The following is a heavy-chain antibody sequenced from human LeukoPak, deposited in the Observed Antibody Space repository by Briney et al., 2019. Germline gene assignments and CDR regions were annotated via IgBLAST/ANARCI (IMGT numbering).Heavy chain of an antibody. CDR2: ISPTGSTT. Sequence: GGSLRLSCTASGLSFNGHCKHRARQLPRKGLFWVSRISPTGSTTSYADSVKGRSTVSRDNAKNTLYLQVNNLRAEDTAVYYCARGPNSNWSGLDFWGQGTLLTVSS. CDR3: ARGPNSNWSGLDF. CDR1: GLSFNGHC. D-gene: IGHD6-6*01. V-gene: IGHV3-74*01. J-gene: IGHJ4*02.